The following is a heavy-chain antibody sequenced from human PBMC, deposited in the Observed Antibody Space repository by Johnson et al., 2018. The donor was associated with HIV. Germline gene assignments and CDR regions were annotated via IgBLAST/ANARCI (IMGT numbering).Heavy chain of an antibody. Sequence: VQLVESGGGLVQPGGSLRLSCAASGFTFSSYWMHWVRQAPGKGLVWVSRIYSDGSNKYYAYSMKGRFTIARDNSKNTLYLQMNSLRAEDTAVYYCATSLYYYDSSGFSFDAFDIWGQGTLVTVSS. CDR2: IYSDGSNK. J-gene: IGHJ3*02. V-gene: IGHV3-74*01. CDR1: GFTFSSYW. CDR3: ATSLYYYDSSGFSFDAFDI. D-gene: IGHD3-22*01.